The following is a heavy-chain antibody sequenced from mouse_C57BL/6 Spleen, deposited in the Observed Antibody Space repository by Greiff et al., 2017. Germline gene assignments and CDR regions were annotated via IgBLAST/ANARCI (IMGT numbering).Heavy chain of an antibody. J-gene: IGHJ2*01. D-gene: IGHD2-5*01. CDR2: ITYDGST. V-gene: IGHV3-6*01. CDR3: ARNTPYSYYSIGY. CDR1: GYSITSGYY. Sequence: EVHLLQSGPGLVKPSPSLSLTCSVTGYSITSGYYWNWIRQFPGNKLEWMGYITYDGSTNYNPSLKNQTSITRDTSTNQFFLKLNCLTTEDTAAYYCARNTPYSYYSIGYWGQGTTLTVSS.